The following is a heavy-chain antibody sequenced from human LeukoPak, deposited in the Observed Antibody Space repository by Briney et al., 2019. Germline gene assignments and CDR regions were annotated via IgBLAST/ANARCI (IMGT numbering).Heavy chain of an antibody. D-gene: IGHD2-21*02. CDR2: IYYSGST. CDR3: ARARLDIGGWFCGGDCYRSDLEFDY. CDR1: GGSISSGGYY. V-gene: IGHV4-31*03. J-gene: IGHJ4*02. Sequence: SETLSLTCTVSGGSISSGGYYWSWIRQHPGKGLEWVGYIYYSGSTSYNPSLKSRVTISVDTSKNQFSLKLSSVTAADTAVYYCARARLDIGGWFCGGDCYRSDLEFDYWGQGTLVTVSS.